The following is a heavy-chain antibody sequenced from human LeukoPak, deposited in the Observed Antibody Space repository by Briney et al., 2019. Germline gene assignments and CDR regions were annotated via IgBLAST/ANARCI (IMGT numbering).Heavy chain of an antibody. CDR2: ISLRGST. V-gene: IGHV4-34*01. D-gene: IGHD5-18*01. J-gene: IGHJ5*02. CDR1: GGSFSAYY. CDR3: ARDGYSIGRAFDP. Sequence: SETLSLTCSVYGGSFSAYYWIWIRQSPEMGLQWIGEISLRGSTNYNPSLRSRLTMSVDTSKHQFSLKLSSVTAADSAVYYCARDGYSIGRAFDPWGQGMLVTVSS.